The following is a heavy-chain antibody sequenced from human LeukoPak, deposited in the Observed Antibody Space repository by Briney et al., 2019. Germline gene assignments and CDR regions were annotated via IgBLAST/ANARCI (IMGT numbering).Heavy chain of an antibody. Sequence: PSETLSLTCTVSGGSISSYYWSWVWQPPGKGLEWMGYIYYSGSTNYNPSLKSRVTISVDTSKNQFSLMRSSVTAADTVVYYCARFSYDILAGDYDSFDYWGQGTLVAVSS. CDR2: IYYSGST. J-gene: IGHJ4*02. CDR1: GGSISSYY. V-gene: IGHV4-59*01. CDR3: ARFSYDILAGDYDSFDY. D-gene: IGHD3-9*01.